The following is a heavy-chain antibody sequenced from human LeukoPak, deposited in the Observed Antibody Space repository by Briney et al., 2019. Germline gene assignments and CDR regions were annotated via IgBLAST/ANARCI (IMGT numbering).Heavy chain of an antibody. D-gene: IGHD4-11*01. CDR2: TSYDGNIK. V-gene: IGHV3-30*04. CDR3: ARADNSKWHNFDY. Sequence: PGRSLRLSCAASGFTFSRFAMHWVRQAPGNGLERVAVTSYDGNIKYYADSVRGRFTISRDNSKNTLYLQMNSLRLEDAAVYYCARADNSKWHNFDYWGQGTLVTVSS. CDR1: GFTFSRFA. J-gene: IGHJ4*02.